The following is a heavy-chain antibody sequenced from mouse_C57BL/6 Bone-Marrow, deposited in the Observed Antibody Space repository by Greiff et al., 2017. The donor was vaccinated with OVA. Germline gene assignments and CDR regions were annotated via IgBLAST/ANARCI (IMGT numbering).Heavy chain of an antibody. J-gene: IGHJ2*01. CDR3: ARWGGY. CDR1: GYTFTSYW. V-gene: IGHV1-59*01. Sequence: QVQLKQPGAELVRPGTSVKLSCKASGYTFTSYWMHWVKQRPGQGLEWIGVIDPSDSYTNYNQKFKGKATLTVDTSSSTAYMPLSSLTSEDSAGYYCARWGGYWGQGTTLTVSS. CDR2: IDPSDSYT.